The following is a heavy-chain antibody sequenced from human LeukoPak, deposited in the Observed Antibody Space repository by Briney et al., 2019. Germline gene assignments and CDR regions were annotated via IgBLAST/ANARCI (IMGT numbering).Heavy chain of an antibody. D-gene: IGHD1-26*01. CDR2: ISAYNGNT. CDR1: GYTFTSYG. V-gene: IGHV1-18*01. Sequence: ASVKVSCKASGYTFTSYGISWVRQAPGQGLEWMGWISAYNGNTNYARKLQGRVTMTTDTSTSTAYMELRSLRSDDTAVYYCARVVVGATIRYYYGMDVWGQGTTVTVSS. CDR3: ARVVVGATIRYYYGMDV. J-gene: IGHJ6*02.